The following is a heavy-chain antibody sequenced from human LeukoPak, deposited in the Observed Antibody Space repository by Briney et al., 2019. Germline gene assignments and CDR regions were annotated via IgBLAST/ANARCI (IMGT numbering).Heavy chain of an antibody. Sequence: ASVKVSCKASGYTFTGYYMHWVRQAPGQGLEWMGWINPNSGGTNYAQKFQGRVTMTRDTSISTAYMELSRLRSDDTAVYYCARGESYSGYDCAYWGQGTLVTVSS. J-gene: IGHJ4*02. CDR2: INPNSGGT. V-gene: IGHV1-2*02. CDR1: GYTFTGYY. D-gene: IGHD5-12*01. CDR3: ARGESYSGYDCAY.